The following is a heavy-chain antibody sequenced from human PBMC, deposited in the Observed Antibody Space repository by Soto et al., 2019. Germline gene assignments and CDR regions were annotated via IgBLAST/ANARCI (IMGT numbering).Heavy chain of an antibody. CDR2: ISAYNGNT. Sequence: ASVKVSCKASGYTLTSYGISWVRQAPGQGLEWMGWISAYNGNTNYAQKLQGRVTMTTDTSTSTAYMELRSLRSDDTAVYYCARSRQLVQPFDYWGQGTLVTVSS. CDR3: ARSRQLVQPFDY. V-gene: IGHV1-18*04. J-gene: IGHJ4*02. D-gene: IGHD6-13*01. CDR1: GYTLTSYG.